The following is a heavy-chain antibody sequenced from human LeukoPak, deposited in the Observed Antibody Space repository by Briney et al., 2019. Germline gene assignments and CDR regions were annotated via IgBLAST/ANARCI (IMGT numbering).Heavy chain of an antibody. CDR2: IIPISGTA. V-gene: IGHV1-69*05. CDR3: ARTGYGADSGFDP. Sequence: SVKVSCKASGGTFSSYAISWVRQAPGHGLEWVGGIIPISGTANYAQTVQGRVTMTTDTSTNTAYLELRSLTSDDTAVYYCARTGYGADSGFDPWGQGTLVTVSS. CDR1: GGTFSSYA. D-gene: IGHD4/OR15-4a*01. J-gene: IGHJ5*02.